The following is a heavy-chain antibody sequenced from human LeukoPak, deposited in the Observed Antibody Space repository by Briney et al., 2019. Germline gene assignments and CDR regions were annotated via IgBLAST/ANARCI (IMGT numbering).Heavy chain of an antibody. CDR1: GFTFSSYG. CDR2: ISYDGSNK. V-gene: IGHV3-30*03. J-gene: IGHJ4*02. Sequence: GGSLRLSCAASGFTFSSYGMHWVRQAPGKGLEWVAVISYDGSNKYYADSVKGRFTISRDNAKSTLYLQMNSLSVEDTALYFCVRFSIGSWGQGTLVTVSS. CDR3: VRFSIGS.